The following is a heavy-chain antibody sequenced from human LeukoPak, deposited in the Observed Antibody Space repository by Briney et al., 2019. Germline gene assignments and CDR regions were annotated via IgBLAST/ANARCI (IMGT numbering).Heavy chain of an antibody. CDR1: EFTFSSYG. CDR3: AKLGFSGVGELTLFDY. D-gene: IGHD3-10*01. Sequence: GGPLRLYCAASEFTFSSYGMHWVRQAPGTGLEWVAVISYDGSNKYYADSVKGRFTISRDNSKNTLYLQMNSLRAEDTAVYYCAKLGFSGVGELTLFDYWGQGTLVTVSS. CDR2: ISYDGSNK. J-gene: IGHJ4*02. V-gene: IGHV3-30*18.